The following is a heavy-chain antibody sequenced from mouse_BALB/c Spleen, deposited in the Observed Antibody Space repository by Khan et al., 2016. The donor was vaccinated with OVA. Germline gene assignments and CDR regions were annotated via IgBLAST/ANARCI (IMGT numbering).Heavy chain of an antibody. J-gene: IGHJ3*01. V-gene: IGHV2-3*01. CDR3: AIIYYGNDWFAY. CDR2: IWGDGSP. CDR1: GLSLTNYG. Sequence: QVQLKQSGPGLVAPSQSLSIRCTVSGLSLTNYGVSWVRQPPGKGLEWLGVIWGDGSPNYHSVLKSRLTINKDNSKSQVFVKLNSLQPDDTATYFCAIIYYGNDWFAYWGQGTLVTVSA. D-gene: IGHD2-1*01.